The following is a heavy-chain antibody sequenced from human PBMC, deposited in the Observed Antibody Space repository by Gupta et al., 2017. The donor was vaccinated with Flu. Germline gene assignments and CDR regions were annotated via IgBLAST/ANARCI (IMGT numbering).Heavy chain of an antibody. CDR1: GRSISSGGYY. Sequence: QVQLQESGPGLVKPSQTLSLTCTVSGRSISSGGYYWSWIRQHPGTGLEWIGYIDYSGSTYYNPSIKSRVTISVDTSKNKFSLKLSSVTAADTAVYYWARGRGSYYPLDYWGQGTLVTVSS. V-gene: IGHV4-31*03. D-gene: IGHD1-26*01. CDR2: IDYSGST. J-gene: IGHJ4*02. CDR3: ARGRGSYYPLDY.